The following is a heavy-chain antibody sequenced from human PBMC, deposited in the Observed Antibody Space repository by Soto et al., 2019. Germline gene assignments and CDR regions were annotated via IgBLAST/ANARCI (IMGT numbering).Heavy chain of an antibody. D-gene: IGHD3-22*01. V-gene: IGHV5-51*01. CDR3: ECDSSYYYYYGRDV. CDR2: SYPSESAT. Sequence: PGESLKISCQGSGYSFTSYWIGWACQIPGKSLARMGISYPSESATRNSPSTQSQLTISADKSISTPHLQRRGPQASAAAMYYCECDSSYYYYYGRDVWGPGGTVTV. J-gene: IGHJ6*02. CDR1: GYSFTSYW.